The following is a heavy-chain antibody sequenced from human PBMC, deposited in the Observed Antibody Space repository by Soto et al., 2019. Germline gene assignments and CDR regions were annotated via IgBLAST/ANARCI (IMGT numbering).Heavy chain of an antibody. CDR3: ARAGRHNYYYYYGMDV. CDR1: GYTFTSYA. CDR2: INAGNGNT. Sequence: ASVKVSCKASGYTFTSYAMHWVRQAPGQRLEWMGWINAGNGNTKYSQKFQGRVTITRDTSASTAYMELSSLRSEDTAVYYCARAGRHNYYYYYGMDVWGQGTTVTVSS. V-gene: IGHV1-3*01. J-gene: IGHJ6*02.